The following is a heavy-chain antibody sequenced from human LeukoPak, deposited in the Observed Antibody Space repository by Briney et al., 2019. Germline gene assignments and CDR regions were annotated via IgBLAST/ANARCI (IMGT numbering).Heavy chain of an antibody. V-gene: IGHV1-18*01. J-gene: IGHJ4*02. CDR2: ISAYNGNT. D-gene: IGHD3-10*01. CDR1: GYTFTSYG. CDR3: ARDEAGLWFGELLNY. Sequence: GASVKVSCKASGYTFTSYGISWVRQAPGQGLEWMGWISAYNGNTNYAQKLQGRVTMTTDTSTSTAYMELRSLRSDDTAVYYCARDEAGLWFGELLNYWGQGTLVTVSS.